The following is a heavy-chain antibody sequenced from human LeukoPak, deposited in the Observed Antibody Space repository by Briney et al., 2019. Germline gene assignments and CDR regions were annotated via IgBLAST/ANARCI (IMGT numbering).Heavy chain of an antibody. J-gene: IGHJ6*04. CDR2: IYSAGNT. Sequence: GGSLRLSCTVSGFTVSSNSMSWVRQAPGKGLEWVSFIYSAGNTHYSDSVKGRFTISRDNAKNSLYLQMNSLRAEDTAVYYCAELGITMIGGVWGKGTTATISS. V-gene: IGHV3-53*01. CDR1: GFTVSSNS. CDR3: AELGITMIGGV. D-gene: IGHD3-10*02.